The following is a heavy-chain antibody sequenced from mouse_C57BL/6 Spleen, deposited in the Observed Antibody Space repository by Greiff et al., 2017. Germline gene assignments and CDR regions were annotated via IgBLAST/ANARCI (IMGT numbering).Heavy chain of an antibody. CDR1: GFTFSDFY. CDR3: ARDDGTYWDFDV. V-gene: IGHV7-1*01. J-gene: IGHJ1*03. Sequence: EVKLMESGGGLVQSGRSLRLSCATSGFTFSDFYMEWVRQAPGKGLEWIAASRNKANDYTTEYSAPVKGRFIVSSDTSQSILYIQMNALGAEDTYIYDCARDDGTYWDFDVWGTGTTVTVSS. D-gene: IGHD1-1*01. CDR2: SRNKANDYTT.